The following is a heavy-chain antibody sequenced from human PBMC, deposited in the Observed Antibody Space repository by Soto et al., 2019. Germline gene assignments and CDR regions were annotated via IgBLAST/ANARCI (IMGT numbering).Heavy chain of an antibody. CDR3: ARDLAAVPRAFDY. Sequence: TLSLTCTVSGGSISSYFYIWVRQPPGKGLEWIGSVYYTGTTDYNPSLKSRVTISVDTSKTQFSLNLRSVTAADTAVYYCARDLAAVPRAFDYWGRGTLVTVSS. D-gene: IGHD6-13*01. V-gene: IGHV4-59*01. CDR1: GGSISSYF. CDR2: VYYTGTT. J-gene: IGHJ4*02.